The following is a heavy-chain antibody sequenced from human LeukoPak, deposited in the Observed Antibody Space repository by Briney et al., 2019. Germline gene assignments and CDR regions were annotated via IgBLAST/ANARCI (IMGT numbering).Heavy chain of an antibody. Sequence: SETLSLTCSVSGGSINGGSYYWSWIRQPAGKPLEWIGHIFTTGSTSYNPSLRTRVTISEDSSKDQFSLNLKSVTAADTAVYYCARLKYYYPSGSPVWFDPWGQGTLVTVSS. V-gene: IGHV4-61*09. CDR1: GGSINGGSYY. CDR2: IFTTGST. CDR3: ARLKYYYPSGSPVWFDP. J-gene: IGHJ5*02. D-gene: IGHD3-10*01.